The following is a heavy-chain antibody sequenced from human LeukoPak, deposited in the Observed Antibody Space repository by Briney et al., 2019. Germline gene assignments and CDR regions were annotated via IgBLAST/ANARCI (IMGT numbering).Heavy chain of an antibody. Sequence: GGSLRLSCAASGFTFSSYWMSWVRQAPGKGLEWVANIKQDGSEKYYVDSVKGRLTISRDNAKNSLYLQMNSLRAEDTAVYYCARDQRITMVRGTVDYYYYMDVWGKGTTVTISS. CDR1: GFTFSSYW. V-gene: IGHV3-7*01. J-gene: IGHJ6*03. D-gene: IGHD3-10*01. CDR2: IKQDGSEK. CDR3: ARDQRITMVRGTVDYYYYMDV.